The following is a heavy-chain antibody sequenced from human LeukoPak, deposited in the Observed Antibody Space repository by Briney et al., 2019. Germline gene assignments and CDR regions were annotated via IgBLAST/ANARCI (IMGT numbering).Heavy chain of an antibody. CDR2: MRSDGSDK. Sequence: GGSLRLSCAASGFTFSSYGMHWVRQAPGKGLEWVAFMRSDGSDKYYADSVKGRFTISRDNSKNTLYLQMNSLRAEDTAVYYCAKARGSYYEVFDYWGQGTLVTVSS. D-gene: IGHD1-26*01. V-gene: IGHV3-30*02. J-gene: IGHJ4*02. CDR1: GFTFSSYG. CDR3: AKARGSYYEVFDY.